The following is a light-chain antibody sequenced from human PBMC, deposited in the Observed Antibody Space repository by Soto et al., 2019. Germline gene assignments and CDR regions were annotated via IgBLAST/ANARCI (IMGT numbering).Light chain of an antibody. CDR1: RDVGSD. V-gene: IGKV1-6*01. CDR3: LQDYGDSWT. J-gene: IGKJ1*01. CDR2: AAS. Sequence: QMTQSPSSLSASVGEKIIITCRASRDVGSDVSWYQQKPGQAPKLLIYAASNLYTGVPSRFSGSRSGTEFILTISSLQPEDFASYYCLQDYGDSWTFGQGTKVEIE.